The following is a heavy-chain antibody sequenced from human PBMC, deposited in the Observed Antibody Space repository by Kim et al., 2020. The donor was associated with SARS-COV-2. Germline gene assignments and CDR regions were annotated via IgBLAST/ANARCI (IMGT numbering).Heavy chain of an antibody. Sequence: GGSLRLSCAASGFTFSSYGMHWVRQAPGKGLEWVAVIWYDGSNKYYADSVKGRFTISRDNSKNTLYLQMNSLRAEDTAVYYCARDPANLLWFGESHPFFDYWGQGTLVTVSS. CDR3: ARDPANLLWFGESHPFFDY. CDR1: GFTFSSYG. D-gene: IGHD3-10*01. V-gene: IGHV3-33*01. CDR2: IWYDGSNK. J-gene: IGHJ4*02.